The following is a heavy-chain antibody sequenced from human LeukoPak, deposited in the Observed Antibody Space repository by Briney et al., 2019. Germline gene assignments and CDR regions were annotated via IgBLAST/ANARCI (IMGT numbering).Heavy chain of an antibody. CDR3: VKDLDTVVVPAAMES. CDR1: GFTFSSYA. V-gene: IGHV3-23*01. J-gene: IGHJ4*02. D-gene: IGHD2-2*03. Sequence: PGGSLRLSCAASGFTFSSYAMSWVRQAPGKGLEWVSAISGSGGSTYYADSVKGRFTISRDNSKNTLYLQMNSLRAEDTAVYHCVKDLDTVVVPAAMESWGQGTLVTVSS. CDR2: ISGSGGST.